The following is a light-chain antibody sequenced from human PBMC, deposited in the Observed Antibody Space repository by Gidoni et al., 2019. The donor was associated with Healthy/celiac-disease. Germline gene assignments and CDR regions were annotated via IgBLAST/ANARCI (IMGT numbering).Light chain of an antibody. J-gene: IGKJ2*01. CDR3: QQRSNWPPMYT. CDR1: QSVSSS. V-gene: IGKV3-11*01. Sequence: EIVLTQSPATLSLSPGERATLSCRVSQSVSSSLAWYQQKPSQAPRLLIYDASNRATGIPARFSGSGSGTDFTLTISSLEPEDFAVYYCQQRSNWPPMYTFGQGTKLEIK. CDR2: DAS.